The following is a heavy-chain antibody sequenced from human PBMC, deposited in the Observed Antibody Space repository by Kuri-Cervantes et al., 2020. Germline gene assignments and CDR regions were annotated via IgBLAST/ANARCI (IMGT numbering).Heavy chain of an antibody. CDR1: GFTFSSYA. CDR3: AKSGYYDILTGYLSH. Sequence: GESLKISCAASGFTFSSYAMSWVRQAPGKGLEWVSAISGSGGSTYYADSVKGRFTISRDNSMNTLYLQMNSLRAEDTAVYYCAKSGYYDILTGYLSHWGQGTLVTVSS. CDR2: ISGSGGST. J-gene: IGHJ4*02. V-gene: IGHV3-23*01. D-gene: IGHD3-9*01.